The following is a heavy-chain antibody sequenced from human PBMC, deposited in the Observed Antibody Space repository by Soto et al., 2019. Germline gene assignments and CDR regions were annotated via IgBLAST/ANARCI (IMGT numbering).Heavy chain of an antibody. CDR3: ARSPLYDSSGYDDY. J-gene: IGHJ4*02. CDR1: GYSFTSYA. D-gene: IGHD3-22*01. V-gene: IGHV1-3*01. Sequence: GASVKVSCKASGYSFTSYAMHWVRQAPGQRLEWMGWINAGNGNTKYSQKFQGRVTITRDTSASTAYMELSSLRSEDTAVYYCARSPLYDSSGYDDYWGQGTLVTAPQ. CDR2: INAGNGNT.